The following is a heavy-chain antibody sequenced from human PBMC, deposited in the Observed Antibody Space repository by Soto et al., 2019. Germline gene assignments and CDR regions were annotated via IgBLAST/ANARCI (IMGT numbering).Heavy chain of an antibody. CDR3: ARARLRAVYAFDI. CDR1: GGSFSSGAYY. V-gene: IGHV4-31*03. J-gene: IGHJ3*02. Sequence: LSLTCTVSGGSFSSGAYYWTWIRQRPGKGLEWIGYIYYSGSTYYSPSLKSRLSISLDTSKNQFSLRLSSVTAADTAMYYCARARLRAVYAFDIWGQGTMVTVSS. CDR2: IYYSGST. D-gene: IGHD5-12*01.